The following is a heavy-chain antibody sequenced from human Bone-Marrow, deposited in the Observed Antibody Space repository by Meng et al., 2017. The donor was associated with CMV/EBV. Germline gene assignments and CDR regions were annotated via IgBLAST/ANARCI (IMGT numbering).Heavy chain of an antibody. CDR2: IYYSGST. CDR1: GGSISSDTYY. D-gene: IGHD3-22*01. V-gene: IGHV4-30-4*08. CDR3: ARGGDYDSNWFDP. J-gene: IGHJ5*02. Sequence: SETLSLTCTVSGGSISSDTYYWSWIRQYPGKGLEWIGYIYYSGSTYYNPSLKSRVTISVDTSKNQFSLKLSSVTAADTAVYYCARGGDYDSNWFDPWGQGTLVTVPS.